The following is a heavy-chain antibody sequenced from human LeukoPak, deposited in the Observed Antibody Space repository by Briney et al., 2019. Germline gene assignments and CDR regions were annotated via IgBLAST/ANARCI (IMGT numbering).Heavy chain of an antibody. CDR2: IGTAGDT. CDR1: GFTFSSYD. V-gene: IGHV3-13*01. J-gene: IGHJ3*02. Sequence: GGSLRLSCAASGFTFSSYDMHWGRKATGKGGERGSVIGTAGDTYYPGSVKGRFPISRQNAKNSLYLQMNRLRAGDTAVYYCARGRGEHQLLDDDGFDIWGQGTMLTVSS. D-gene: IGHD2-2*01. CDR3: ARGRGEHQLLDDDGFDI.